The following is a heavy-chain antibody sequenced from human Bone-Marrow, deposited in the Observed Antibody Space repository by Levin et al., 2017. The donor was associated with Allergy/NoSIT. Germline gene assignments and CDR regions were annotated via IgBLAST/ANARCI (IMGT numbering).Heavy chain of an antibody. J-gene: IGHJ4*02. CDR1: GFSLSSSPVG. D-gene: IGHD6-19*01. V-gene: IGHV2-5*02. CDR2: IYWDNDK. Sequence: SGPTLVKPTQTLSLTCTFSGFSLSSSPVGVAWIRQPPGKALEWLAVIYWDNDKRYSPSLRSRLAITKDTSKNQVVLTVTNMDPADTATYFCAHGDGAGSRSGWATFYLDYWGQGILVTVSS. CDR3: AHGDGAGSRSGWATFYLDY.